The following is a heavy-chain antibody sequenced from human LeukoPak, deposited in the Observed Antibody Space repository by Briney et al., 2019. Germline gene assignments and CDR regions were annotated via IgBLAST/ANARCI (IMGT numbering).Heavy chain of an antibody. V-gene: IGHV3-53*01. J-gene: IGHJ3*02. Sequence: GGSLRLSCAASGFTVSSNYMSWVRQAPGKGLEWVSVIYSGGSTYYADSVKGRFTISRDNSKNTLYLQMNSLRAEDTAVYYCAKDRRVVVVKMAAFDIWGQGTMVTVSS. D-gene: IGHD3-22*01. CDR1: GFTVSSNY. CDR2: IYSGGST. CDR3: AKDRRVVVVKMAAFDI.